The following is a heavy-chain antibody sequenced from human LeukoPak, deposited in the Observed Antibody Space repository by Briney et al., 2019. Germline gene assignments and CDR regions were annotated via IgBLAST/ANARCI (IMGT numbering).Heavy chain of an antibody. CDR3: TRDHCTRSSCYEDYYHGMDV. CDR2: INPNTGYT. V-gene: IGHV1-2*02. J-gene: IGHJ6*02. CDR1: GNTFSGYY. D-gene: IGHD2-2*01. Sequence: GASVKVSCKASGNTFSGYYMHWVRQAPGQGLGWMGWINPNTGYTETAQKFQGRVTMTRDTSISTAYMELSRLRSDDTAVYYCTRDHCTRSSCYEDYYHGMDVWGQGTTVTVSS.